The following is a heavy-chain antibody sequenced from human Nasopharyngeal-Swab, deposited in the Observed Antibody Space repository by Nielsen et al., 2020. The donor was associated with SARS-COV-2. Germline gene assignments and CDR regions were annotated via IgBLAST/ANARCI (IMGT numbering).Heavy chain of an antibody. Sequence: GGSLRLSCAASGFTFSSYEMNWVRQAPGKGLEWVSYIRSSGSTIYYADSVKGRFTISRDNAKNSLYLQMNSLRAEDTAVYYCARDLPPYGDYYMDVWGKGTTVTVSS. CDR2: IRSSGSTI. V-gene: IGHV3-48*03. D-gene: IGHD4-17*01. CDR1: GFTFSSYE. J-gene: IGHJ6*03. CDR3: ARDLPPYGDYYMDV.